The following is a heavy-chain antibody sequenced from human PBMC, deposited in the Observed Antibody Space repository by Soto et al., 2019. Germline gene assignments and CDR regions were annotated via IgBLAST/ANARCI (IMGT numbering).Heavy chain of an antibody. V-gene: IGHV4-59*08. CDR2: IYYSGST. CDR3: AGRYGGTLDY. J-gene: IGHJ4*02. Sequence: SETLSVTCTVSGGSISSYYWSWIRQPPGKGLEWIGYIYYSGSTNYNPSLKSRVTISVNTSKNQFSLKLSSVTAADTAVYYCAGRYGGTLDYWAQGTLVPVSS. CDR1: GGSISSYY. D-gene: IGHD4-17*01.